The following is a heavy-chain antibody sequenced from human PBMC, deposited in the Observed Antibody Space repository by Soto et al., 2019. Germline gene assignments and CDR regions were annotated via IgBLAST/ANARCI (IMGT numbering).Heavy chain of an antibody. CDR1: GYSFTDYH. Sequence: ASVKVSCKASGYSFTDYHIHWVRQAPGQGLEWLGRINPKGGGTSTAQKFQGWVTMTRDRSISTVYMELTRLRSDDTAVYFCARGHSTDCSNGVCSFFYNHEMDVWGQGTTVTVSS. J-gene: IGHJ6*02. CDR3: ARGHSTDCSNGVCSFFYNHEMDV. CDR2: INPKGGGT. D-gene: IGHD2-8*01. V-gene: IGHV1-2*04.